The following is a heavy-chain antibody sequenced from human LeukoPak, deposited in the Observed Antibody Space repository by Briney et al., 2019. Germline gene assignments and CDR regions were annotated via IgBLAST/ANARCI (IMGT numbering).Heavy chain of an antibody. D-gene: IGHD6-19*01. Sequence: GGSLRLSCAASGFTFSSYSMSWVRQAPGKGLEWVSYISSSSSTIYYADSVKGRFTITRDNAKNSLYLQMNSLRDEDTAVYYYARDRYSSGWYGDYWGQGTLVTVSS. CDR1: GFTFSSYS. CDR3: ARDRYSSGWYGDY. V-gene: IGHV3-48*02. J-gene: IGHJ4*02. CDR2: ISSSSSTI.